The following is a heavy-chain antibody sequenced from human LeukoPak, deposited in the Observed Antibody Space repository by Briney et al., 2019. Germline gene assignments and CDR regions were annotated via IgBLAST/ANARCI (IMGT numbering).Heavy chain of an antibody. V-gene: IGHV1-18*01. Sequence: ASVKVSCKASGYTFTTYDIGWVRQAPGQGLERMGWISGNNGKTNYAKKFQVRVTMTTDTSTSTTYMELRSLRSDDTAIYYCARRWGSGIRGAFDIWGQGTMVTVSS. D-gene: IGHD3-10*01. J-gene: IGHJ3*02. CDR1: GYTFTTYD. CDR2: ISGNNGKT. CDR3: ARRWGSGIRGAFDI.